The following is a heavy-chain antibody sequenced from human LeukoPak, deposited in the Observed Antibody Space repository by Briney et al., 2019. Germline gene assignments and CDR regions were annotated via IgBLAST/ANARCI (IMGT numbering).Heavy chain of an antibody. V-gene: IGHV1-8*03. CDR2: MNPNGGNT. CDR3: AKDLGRKRGFVSKQWLVFDY. CDR1: GYTFTSYD. Sequence: ASVKVSCKASGYTFTSYDINWVRQATGQGLEWMGWMNPNGGNTGYAQKFQGRVTITRNTSISTAYMKLSSLRAEDTAVYYCAKDLGRKRGFVSKQWLVFDYWGQGTLVTVSS. D-gene: IGHD6-19*01. J-gene: IGHJ4*02.